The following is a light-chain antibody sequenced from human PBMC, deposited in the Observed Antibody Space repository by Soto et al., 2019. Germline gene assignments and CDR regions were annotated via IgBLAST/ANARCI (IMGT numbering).Light chain of an antibody. CDR1: QSVTSSY. CDR3: QQYGSSPRYT. V-gene: IGKV3-20*01. J-gene: IGKJ2*01. Sequence: EIVLTQSPGTLSLSPGERATLSCRASQSVTSSYLAWYQQKPGQAPRLVIYGASSRATGIPDRFSGSGCGTDFTLPISRLEPEDFAVYYCQQYGSSPRYTFGQGTKLEIK. CDR2: GAS.